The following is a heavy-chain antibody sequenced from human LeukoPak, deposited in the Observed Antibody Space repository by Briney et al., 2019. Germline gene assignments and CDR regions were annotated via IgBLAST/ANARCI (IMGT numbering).Heavy chain of an antibody. CDR1: GGSISSGDYY. J-gene: IGHJ4*02. Sequence: SETLSLTCTVSGGSISSGDYYWSWIRQPPGKGLEWIGYIYYSGSTYYNPSLKSRVTISVDTSKNQFSLKLSSVTAADTAVYHCARNLVPAAFDYWGQGTLVTVSS. CDR2: IYYSGST. D-gene: IGHD2-2*01. CDR3: ARNLVPAAFDY. V-gene: IGHV4-30-4*08.